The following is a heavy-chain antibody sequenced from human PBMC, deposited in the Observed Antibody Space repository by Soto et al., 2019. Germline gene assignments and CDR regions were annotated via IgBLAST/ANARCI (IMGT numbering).Heavy chain of an antibody. CDR1: GYTFTRNS. Sequence: GASVKVSCKASGYTFTRNSMHWVRQAPGQGLEWMGMIDPSEWMGIINPRGGTTTYAQKFQGRVTMTRDTSTSTVYMELSSLRSEDTAVYYCARDHYYGSGSYNSFDYWGQGTLVTVSS. CDR2: INPRGGTT. D-gene: IGHD3-10*01. CDR3: ARDHYYGSGSYNSFDY. J-gene: IGHJ4*02. V-gene: IGHV1-46*03.